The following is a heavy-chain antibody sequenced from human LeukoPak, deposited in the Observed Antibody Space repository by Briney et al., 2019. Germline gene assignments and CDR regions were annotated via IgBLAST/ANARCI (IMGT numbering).Heavy chain of an antibody. V-gene: IGHV1-2*02. CDR2: INPNSGGT. CDR1: GYTFTSYG. J-gene: IGHJ4*02. CDR3: AGGRCSSRSCYLFDY. Sequence: ASVKVSCKASGYTFTSYGISWVRQAPGQGLEWMGWINPNSGGTSYAQKFQGRVTMTRDTSISTAYMELSRLRSDDTAVYYCAGGRCSSRSCYLFDYWGQGTLVTVSS. D-gene: IGHD2-2*01.